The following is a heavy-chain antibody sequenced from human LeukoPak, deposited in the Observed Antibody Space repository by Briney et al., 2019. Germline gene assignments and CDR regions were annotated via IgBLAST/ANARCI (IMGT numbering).Heavy chain of an antibody. CDR3: AXXXXXLYCGGDCYSEWFDP. D-gene: IGHD2-21*02. CDR2: INHSGST. Sequence: SETLSLTCAVYGGSFSGYYWSWIRQPPGKGLEWIGEINHSGSTNYNLSLKSRVTISVDTSKNQFSLKLSSVTAADTAVYYCAXXXXXLYCGGDCYSEWFDPWGQGTLVTVSS. J-gene: IGHJ5*02. V-gene: IGHV4-34*01. CDR1: GGSFSGYY.